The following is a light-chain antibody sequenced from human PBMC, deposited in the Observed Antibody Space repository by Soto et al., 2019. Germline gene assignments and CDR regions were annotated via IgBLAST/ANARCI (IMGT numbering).Light chain of an antibody. CDR1: QSISSY. V-gene: IGKV1-39*01. CDR3: KQSYSIPWT. CDR2: AAS. J-gene: IGKJ1*01. Sequence: DVQMTQSPSSMSASVADRDTITCRASQSISSYLNGYQQKPGKAPKLLIYAASSLQSGVPSRFSGSGSGTDFTLTISSLQPEDVATYCCKQSYSIPWTFGQGTMVDIK.